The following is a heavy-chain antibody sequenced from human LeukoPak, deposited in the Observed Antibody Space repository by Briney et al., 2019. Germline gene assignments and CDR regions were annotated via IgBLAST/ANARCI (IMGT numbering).Heavy chain of an antibody. CDR3: ARVMVFPFYYDSSGYYYVPLYYYYMDV. V-gene: IGHV4-59*01. CDR2: IYYSGST. CDR1: GGSISSYY. Sequence: SETLSLTCTVSGGSISSYYWSWIRQPAGKGLEWIGYIYYSGSTNYNPSLKSRVTISVDTSKNQFSLKLSSVTAADTAVYYCARVMVFPFYYDSSGYYYVPLYYYYMDVWGKGTTVTVSS. J-gene: IGHJ6*03. D-gene: IGHD3-22*01.